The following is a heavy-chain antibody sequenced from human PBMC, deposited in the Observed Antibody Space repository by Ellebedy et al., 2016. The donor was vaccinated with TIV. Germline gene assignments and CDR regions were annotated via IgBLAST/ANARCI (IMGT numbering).Heavy chain of an antibody. D-gene: IGHD2-8*02. CDR2: ISSTGYYI. CDR1: GFIFTSYS. CDR3: AADASLVH. J-gene: IGHJ4*02. Sequence: GESLKISCATSGFIFTSYSMNWVRQAPGKGLEWFSSISSTGYYIYYAASVRGRFTISRDDAKKSLFLQMDSLRAEDTGVYYCAADASLVHWGQGTLVTVSS. V-gene: IGHV3-21*01.